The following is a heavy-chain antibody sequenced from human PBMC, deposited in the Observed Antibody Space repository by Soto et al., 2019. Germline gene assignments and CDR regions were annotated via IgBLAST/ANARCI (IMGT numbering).Heavy chain of an antibody. V-gene: IGHV2-5*02. CDR3: AHRVLRTVFGLVTTTAIYFDF. CDR2: IYWDDDK. J-gene: IGHJ4*02. Sequence: QITLKESGPTVVKPTETLTLTCTFSGFSLTTSGVGVGWVRQSPGKAPEWLALIYWDDDKRYSTSLKSRLTITKDTSKNQVVVTMANVDPADTATYYCAHRVLRTVFGLVTTTAIYFDFWGQGTPVVVSS. CDR1: GFSLTTSGVG. D-gene: IGHD3-3*01.